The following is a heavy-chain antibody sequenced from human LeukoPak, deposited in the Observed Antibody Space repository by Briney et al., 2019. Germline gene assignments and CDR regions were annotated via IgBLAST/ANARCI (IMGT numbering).Heavy chain of an antibody. J-gene: IGHJ5*02. CDR2: IYSDGSST. CDR1: GFTFSSYW. CDR3: ARGNHDYGDYGDWFDP. V-gene: IGHV3-74*01. D-gene: IGHD4-17*01. Sequence: PGGSLRLSCTASGFTFSSYWMHWVRQAPGKGLVWVSRIYSDGSSTSYADSVKGRFTISRDNTKNTLYLQMSSLRAEDTAVYYCARGNHDYGDYGDWFDPWGQGTLVTVSS.